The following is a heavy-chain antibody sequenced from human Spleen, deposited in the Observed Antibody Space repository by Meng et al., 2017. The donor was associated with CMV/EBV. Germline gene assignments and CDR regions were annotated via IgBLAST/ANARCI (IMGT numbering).Heavy chain of an antibody. J-gene: IGHJ4*02. D-gene: IGHD2-15*01. CDR2: LYFRGST. CDR3: ARGEEGDCIDGICTPLPFDS. Sequence: SETLSLTCIVSGGSVSNSDYYWGWIRQPPGKGLEWIGSLYFRGSTYYNPSLKSRVTILEDTSNNQFSLRLSSVTAADTAVYYCARGEEGDCIDGICTPLPFDSWGQGTLVTVSS. V-gene: IGHV4-39*07. CDR1: GGSVSNSDYY.